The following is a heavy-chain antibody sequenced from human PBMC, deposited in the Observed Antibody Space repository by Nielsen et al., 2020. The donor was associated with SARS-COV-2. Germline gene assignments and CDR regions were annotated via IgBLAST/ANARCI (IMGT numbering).Heavy chain of an antibody. J-gene: IGHJ4*02. CDR2: IKEDAREK. V-gene: IGHV3-7*01. CDR1: GFTFSTYW. D-gene: IGHD4-17*01. CDR3: VTTTVTTFDY. Sequence: GESLKISCEASGFTFSTYWMTWVRQAPGKGLQWVASIKEDAREKYYEDSVKGRFTVSRDNAKNSLYLQMNSLRAEDTAVYYCVTTTVTTFDYWGQGTLVTVSS.